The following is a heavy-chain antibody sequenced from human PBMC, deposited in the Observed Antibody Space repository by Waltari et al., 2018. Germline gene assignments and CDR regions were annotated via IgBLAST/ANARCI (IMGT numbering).Heavy chain of an antibody. D-gene: IGHD5-18*01. J-gene: IGHJ6*02. Sequence: MQLVQSGPEVKKPGTSGKVSGKASAFTFTSSARQWVRQARGQRREWIGWLVVGRGNTNYAQKFQDRVTITRAMSTSTAYMGLSSLRSEETAVYYCAADRGYSYGTYYYYYGMDVWGQGTTVTVSS. CDR2: LVVGRGNT. CDR3: AADRGYSYGTYYYYYGMDV. CDR1: AFTFTSSA. V-gene: IGHV1-58*02.